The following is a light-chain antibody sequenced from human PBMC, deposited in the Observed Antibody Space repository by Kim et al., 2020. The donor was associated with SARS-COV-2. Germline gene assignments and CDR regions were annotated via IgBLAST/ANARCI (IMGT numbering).Light chain of an antibody. Sequence: EIVMTQSPASLSLSPGESGTLSCRASQGVRTNLAWYQQRPGQAPRLLFHGSSTRATDLPARFRGSGSGTEFTLTISSLQSEDFAVYYCQQYNTWPYTFGQGTKVDIK. V-gene: IGKV3-15*01. CDR2: GSS. J-gene: IGKJ2*01. CDR3: QQYNTWPYT. CDR1: QGVRTN.